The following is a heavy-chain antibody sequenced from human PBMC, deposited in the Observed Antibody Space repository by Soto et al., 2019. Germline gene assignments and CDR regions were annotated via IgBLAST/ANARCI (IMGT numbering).Heavy chain of an antibody. CDR1: GYTFSNLD. D-gene: IGHD7-27*01. J-gene: IGHJ4*02. Sequence: QVQLVQSGAEVKNPGASVRVSCKISGYTFSNLDINWVRQATGQGLEWMGWVSPKRGNAGYAQKFQGRVSMTTDTSISTAYMELSSLTSEDTAVYYCARGVNAGVDYWGQGTLVTVSS. V-gene: IGHV1-8*01. CDR2: VSPKRGNA. CDR3: ARGVNAGVDY.